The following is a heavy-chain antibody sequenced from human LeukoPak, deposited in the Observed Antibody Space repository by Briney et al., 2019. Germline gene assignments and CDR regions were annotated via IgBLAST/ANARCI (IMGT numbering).Heavy chain of an antibody. Sequence: PWASVKVSCKASGGTFSSYAISWVRQAPGQGLEWMGWISAYNGNTNYAQKLQGRVTMTTDTSTSTAYMELRSLRSDDTAVYYCARVEFDWHSDYWGQGTLVTVSS. V-gene: IGHV1-18*01. CDR1: GGTFSSYA. CDR3: ARVEFDWHSDY. CDR2: ISAYNGNT. D-gene: IGHD3-9*01. J-gene: IGHJ4*02.